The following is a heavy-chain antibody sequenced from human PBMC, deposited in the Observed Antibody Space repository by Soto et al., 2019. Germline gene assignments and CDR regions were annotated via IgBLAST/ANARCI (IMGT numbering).Heavy chain of an antibody. CDR1: GGSISSGGYY. V-gene: IGHV4-31*03. J-gene: IGHJ3*02. D-gene: IGHD3-22*01. CDR3: ARYDNSGSPGFDI. Sequence: QVQLQESGPGLVKPSQTLSLTCTVSGGSISSGGYYWSWIRQHPGKGLEWIGYIYYSGSTYYDPSLKSRVSITVDTSKNQFSLKLSSVTAADTAVYYCARYDNSGSPGFDIWGQGTMVTVSS. CDR2: IYYSGST.